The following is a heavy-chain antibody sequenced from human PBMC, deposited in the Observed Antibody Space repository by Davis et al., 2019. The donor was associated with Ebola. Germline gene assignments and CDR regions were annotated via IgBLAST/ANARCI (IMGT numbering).Heavy chain of an antibody. D-gene: IGHD6-13*01. CDR3: AVTAAGDKLEVDY. CDR2: LIPIFGAA. V-gene: IGHV1-69*13. CDR1: GGTFNTYT. Sequence: AASVKVSCKASGGTFNTYTITWVRQAPGQGLEWMGGLIPIFGAANYAQKFQGRVTITADESTSTAYMELSSLRSEDTAVYYCAVTAAGDKLEVDYWGQGTLVTVSS. J-gene: IGHJ4*02.